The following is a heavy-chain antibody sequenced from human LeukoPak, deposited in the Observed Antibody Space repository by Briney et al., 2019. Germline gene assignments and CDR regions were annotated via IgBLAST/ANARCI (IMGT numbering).Heavy chain of an antibody. V-gene: IGHV4-4*07. CDR3: ARVRYSDSSVLTRKRSYYFDY. J-gene: IGHJ4*02. CDR2: ISTSWST. D-gene: IGHD3-22*01. CDR1: GGSISSYY. Sequence: SETLSLTCTVSGGSISSYYWSWIRQPAGKGLESIGHISTSWSTNYNPSLKSRVTMSVGTSKNQFSLKLSSVTAADTAVYYCARVRYSDSSVLTRKRSYYFDYWGQGTLVTVSS.